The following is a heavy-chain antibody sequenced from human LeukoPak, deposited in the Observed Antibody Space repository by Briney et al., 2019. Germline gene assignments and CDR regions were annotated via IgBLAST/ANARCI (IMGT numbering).Heavy chain of an antibody. CDR2: VYYSGST. D-gene: IGHD3-9*01. CDR3: ARYVLTGYYEAFDI. J-gene: IGHJ3*02. Sequence: PSETLSLTCTVSGGSISSYYWSWIRQPPGKGLEWMGYVYYSGSTNYNPSLKSRVTISVDTSKNQFSLKLSSVTAADTAVYYCARYVLTGYYEAFDIWGQGTMVTVSS. V-gene: IGHV4-59*08. CDR1: GGSISSYY.